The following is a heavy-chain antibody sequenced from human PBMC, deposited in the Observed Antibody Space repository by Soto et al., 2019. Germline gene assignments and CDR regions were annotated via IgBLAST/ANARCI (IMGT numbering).Heavy chain of an antibody. D-gene: IGHD3-3*01. V-gene: IGHV3-48*01. CDR2: ISSSSSTI. J-gene: IGHJ4*02. CDR3: ARGLRFLEWLPHGIGYFDY. CDR1: GFTFSSYS. Sequence: GGSLRLSCAASGFTFSSYSMNWVRQAPGKGLEWVSYISSSSSTIYYADSVKGRFTISRDNAKNSLYLQMNSLRAEDTAVYYCARGLRFLEWLPHGIGYFDYWGQGTLVTVSS.